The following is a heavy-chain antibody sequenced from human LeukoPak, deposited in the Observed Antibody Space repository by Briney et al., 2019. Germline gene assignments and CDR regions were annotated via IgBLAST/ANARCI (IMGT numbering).Heavy chain of an antibody. D-gene: IGHD3-10*01. CDR2: IYSGGST. CDR1: GFTVSSNY. J-gene: IGHJ6*03. CDR3: ARTDSGGGGIWFGDREPHYYYYMDV. V-gene: IGHV3-53*01. Sequence: GGSLRLSCAASGFTVSSNYMSWVRQAPEKGLEWVSVIYSGGSTYYADSVKGRFTISRDNSKNTLYLQMNSLRAEDTAVYYCARTDSGGGGIWFGDREPHYYYYMDVWGKGTTVTVSS.